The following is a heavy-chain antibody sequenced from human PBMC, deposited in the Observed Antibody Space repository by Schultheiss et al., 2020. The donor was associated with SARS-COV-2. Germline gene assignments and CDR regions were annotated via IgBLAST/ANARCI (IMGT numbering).Heavy chain of an antibody. J-gene: IGHJ6*02. CDR3: ARAYSGYAYYYGMDV. D-gene: IGHD5-12*01. Sequence: GGSLRLSCAASGFTFSSYAMHWVRQAPGKGLEWVAVISYDGSNKYYADSVKGRFTISRDNSKNTLYLQMNSPRAEDTAVYYCARAYSGYAYYYGMDVWGQGTTVTVSS. CDR2: ISYDGSNK. V-gene: IGHV3-30*07. CDR1: GFTFSSYA.